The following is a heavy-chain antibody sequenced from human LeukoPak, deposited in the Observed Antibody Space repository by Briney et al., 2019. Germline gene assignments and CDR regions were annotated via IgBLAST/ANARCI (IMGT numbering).Heavy chain of an antibody. CDR2: IKSKTDGGTT. J-gene: IGHJ6*03. CDR1: GFTFSNAW. CDR3: TTAPDIVVVVAATINYRLYYMDV. Sequence: GGSLRLSCAASGFTFSNAWMSWVRQAPGKGLEWVGRIKSKTDGGTTDYAAPVKGRFTISRDDSKNTLYLQMNSLKTEDTAVYYCTTAPDIVVVVAATINYRLYYMDVWGKGTTVTVSS. V-gene: IGHV3-15*01. D-gene: IGHD2-15*01.